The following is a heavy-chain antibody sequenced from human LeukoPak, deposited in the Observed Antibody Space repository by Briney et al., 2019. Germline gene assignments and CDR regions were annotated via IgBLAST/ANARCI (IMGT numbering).Heavy chain of an antibody. CDR3: AKDTGVAAAGSAFDI. CDR1: GFTFSSYA. J-gene: IGHJ3*02. CDR2: ISYDGSNK. V-gene: IGHV3-30*04. D-gene: IGHD6-13*01. Sequence: GRSLRLSCAASGFTFSSYAMHWVRQAPGKGLEWVAVISYDGSNKYYADSVKGRFTISRDNSKNTLYLQMNSLRAEDTAVYYCAKDTGVAAAGSAFDIWGQGTMVTVSS.